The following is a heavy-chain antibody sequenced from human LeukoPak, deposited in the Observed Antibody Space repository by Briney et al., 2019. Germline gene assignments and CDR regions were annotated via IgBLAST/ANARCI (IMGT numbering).Heavy chain of an antibody. CDR1: GGTFSSYA. CDR2: IIPIFGTA. Sequence: VKVSCQASGGTFSSYAISWVRQAPGQGLEWVGGIIPIFGTANYAQKFQGRVTITADESTSTAYMELSSLRSEDTAVYYCARGASYSLFDGWGQGTMVTVSS. D-gene: IGHD3-16*01. CDR3: ARGASYSLFDG. V-gene: IGHV1-69*13. J-gene: IGHJ3*01.